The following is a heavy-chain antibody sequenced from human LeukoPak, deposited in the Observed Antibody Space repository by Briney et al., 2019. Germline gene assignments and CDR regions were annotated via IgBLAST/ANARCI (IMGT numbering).Heavy chain of an antibody. J-gene: IGHJ4*02. CDR3: ARAGNIRFDY. V-gene: IGHV3-48*01. D-gene: IGHD1/OR15-1a*01. CDR2: ISSSGSTI. Sequence: PGGSLRLSCAASGFTFFNYWMSWVRQAPGKGLEWVSYISSSGSTIYYADSVKGRFTISRDNSKNTLYLQMNSLRAEDTAVYYCARAGNIRFDYWGQGTLVTVSS. CDR1: GFTFFNYW.